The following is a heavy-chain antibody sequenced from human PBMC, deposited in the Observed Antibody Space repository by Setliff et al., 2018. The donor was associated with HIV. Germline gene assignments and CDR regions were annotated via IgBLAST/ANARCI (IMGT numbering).Heavy chain of an antibody. CDR3: ARCGAGEWHLYMDV. Sequence: RASVKVSCKASGGTFISYTINWVRQAPGQGLEWMGRVIPILGQANYAQKFQGRVTIAADKSTSTAYMELSSLRSEDTAVYYCARCGAGEWHLYMDVWGKGTAVTVSS. V-gene: IGHV1-69*02. CDR1: GGTFISYT. J-gene: IGHJ6*03. D-gene: IGHD3-16*01. CDR2: VIPILGQA.